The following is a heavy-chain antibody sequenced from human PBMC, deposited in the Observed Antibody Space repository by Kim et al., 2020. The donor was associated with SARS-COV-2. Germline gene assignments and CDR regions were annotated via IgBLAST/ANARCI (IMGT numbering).Heavy chain of an antibody. CDR2: INTGGST. CDR3: RGTLDAFDI. V-gene: IGHV3-53*01. Sequence: GGSLRLSCAVSGFTISSNYMIWVRQAPGKGLEWVSIINTGGSTYYADSVKGRFTISRHNSKNTLYLQMNSLRAEDTAVYFCRGTLDAFDIWGQGTMVTVS. CDR1: GFTISSNY. D-gene: IGHD1-1*01. J-gene: IGHJ3*02.